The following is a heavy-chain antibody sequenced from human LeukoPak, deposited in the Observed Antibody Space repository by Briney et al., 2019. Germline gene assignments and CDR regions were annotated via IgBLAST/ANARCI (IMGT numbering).Heavy chain of an antibody. J-gene: IGHJ5*02. CDR1: GFTFSSYA. Sequence: GGSLRLSCAASGFTFSSYAMSWVRQAPGKGLEWVSAISGSGGSTYYADSVKGRFTISRDNSKNTLYLQMNSLRAEDTAVYYCAKARYCSSTSCYLGFDPWGQGTLLTVSS. CDR3: AKARYCSSTSCYLGFDP. V-gene: IGHV3-23*01. CDR2: ISGSGGST. D-gene: IGHD2-2*01.